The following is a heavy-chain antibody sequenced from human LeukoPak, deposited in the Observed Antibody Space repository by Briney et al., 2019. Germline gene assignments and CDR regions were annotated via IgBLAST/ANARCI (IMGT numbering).Heavy chain of an antibody. CDR2: INHSGST. CDR1: GGSISSGGYS. J-gene: IGHJ4*02. CDR3: ARGRRGYSSGWYLPPFDY. V-gene: IGHV4-30-2*01. D-gene: IGHD6-19*01. Sequence: SQTLSLTCAVSGGSISSGGYSWSWIRQPPGKGLEWIGEINHSGSTNYNPSLKSRVTISVDTSKNQFSLKLSSVTAADTAVYYCARGRRGYSSGWYLPPFDYWGQGTLVTVSS.